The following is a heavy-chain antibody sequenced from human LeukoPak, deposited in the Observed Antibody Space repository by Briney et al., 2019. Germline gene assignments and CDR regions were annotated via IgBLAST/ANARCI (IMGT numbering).Heavy chain of an antibody. CDR2: IYPGDSDT. D-gene: IGHD5-24*01. CDR3: ARQRGDAYKGRAFDI. J-gene: IGHJ3*02. V-gene: IGHV5-51*01. CDR1: GYSFNSYW. Sequence: GESLKISCKCSGYSFNSYWIGWVRQMPGKGLEWMGIIYPGDSDTRYSPSFQGQVTISADKSISTAYLQWSSLKASDTAMYYWARQRGDAYKGRAFDIWGQGTMVTVSS.